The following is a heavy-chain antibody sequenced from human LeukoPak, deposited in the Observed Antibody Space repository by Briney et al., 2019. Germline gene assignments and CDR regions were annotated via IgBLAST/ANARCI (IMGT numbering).Heavy chain of an antibody. V-gene: IGHV3-21*01. CDR1: GFTFSSYS. D-gene: IGHD2-15*01. CDR3: AREFCSGGSCRAAFDI. CDR2: ISSSSSNI. Sequence: GGSLRLSCAASGFTFSSYSMNWVRQAPGKGLEWVSSISSSSSNIYYADSVKGRFTISRDNAKNSLYLQMNSLRAEDTAVYYCAREFCSGGSCRAAFDIWGQGTMVTVSS. J-gene: IGHJ3*02.